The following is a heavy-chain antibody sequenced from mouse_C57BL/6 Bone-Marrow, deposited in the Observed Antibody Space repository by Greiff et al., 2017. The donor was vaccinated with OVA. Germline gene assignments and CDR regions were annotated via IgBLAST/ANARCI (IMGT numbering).Heavy chain of an antibody. CDR3: ARRGAAQASYFDY. D-gene: IGHD3-2*02. CDR2: IYPRDGST. J-gene: IGHJ2*01. CDR1: GYTFTDHT. V-gene: IGHV1-78*01. Sequence: VQLQQSDAELVKPGASVKISCKASGYTFTDHTIHWMKQRPEQGLEWIGYIYPRDGSTKYNEKFKGKATLTADKSSSTAYMQLNSLASEDSAVYVCARRGAAQASYFDYWGQGTTLTVSS.